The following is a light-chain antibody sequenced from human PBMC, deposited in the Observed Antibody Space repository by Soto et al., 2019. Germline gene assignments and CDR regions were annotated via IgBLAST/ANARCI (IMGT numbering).Light chain of an antibody. Sequence: DIQMTQSPSSVSASVGDRVTITCRASQGISGLLAWYQQKPGKAPKLLISAASSLQSGVPSRFIGSGSWTYFTLTIGSLQTEDFATYDCQQCNRFPLTFGGGTMVYIK. CDR3: QQCNRFPLT. V-gene: IGKV1-12*01. CDR2: AAS. CDR1: QGISGL. J-gene: IGKJ4*01.